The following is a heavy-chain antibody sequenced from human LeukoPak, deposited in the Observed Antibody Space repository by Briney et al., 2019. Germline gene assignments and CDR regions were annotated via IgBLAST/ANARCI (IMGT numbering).Heavy chain of an antibody. Sequence: GGSLRLSCAASGFTFRIHAMSWVRQAPGKGLEWVSTIGSSDDLHYADSVKGRFTISRDNAKNSLYLQMNSLRAEDTAVYYCAREDKRYQINYWGQGTLVTVSS. D-gene: IGHD2-2*01. CDR1: GFTFRIHA. CDR3: AREDKRYQINY. CDR2: IGSSDDL. J-gene: IGHJ4*02. V-gene: IGHV3-69-1*01.